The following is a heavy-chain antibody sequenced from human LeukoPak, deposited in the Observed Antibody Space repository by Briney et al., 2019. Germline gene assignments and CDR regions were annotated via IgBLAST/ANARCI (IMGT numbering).Heavy chain of an antibody. J-gene: IGHJ6*02. CDR2: IDNDGHGI. Sequence: GGSLRLSCVTSGFTFSGYWMHWVRQGPEKGLELVSRIDNDGHGIIYADSVKGRFTTSRDNVKNTLYLQMNSLRAEDTAVYYCAKGSNYYDSSGYPRFYGMDVWGQGTTVTVSS. D-gene: IGHD3-22*01. CDR3: AKGSNYYDSSGYPRFYGMDV. V-gene: IGHV3-74*01. CDR1: GFTFSGYW.